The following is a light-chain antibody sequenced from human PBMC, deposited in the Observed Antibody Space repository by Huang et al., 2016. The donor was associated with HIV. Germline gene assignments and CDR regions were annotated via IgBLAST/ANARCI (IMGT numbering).Light chain of an antibody. CDR1: QSIVTY. CDR3: QQSYSALGLT. Sequence: DIQMTQSPSSLSASVGDRVTIACRASQSIVTYLNWYQQKPGKAPRLLILVASSLQSGVPSWFIGGGSATDFTLPISSLQPQDFATYYCQQSYSALGLTFGGGTKVEIK. CDR2: VAS. J-gene: IGKJ4*01. V-gene: IGKV1-39*01.